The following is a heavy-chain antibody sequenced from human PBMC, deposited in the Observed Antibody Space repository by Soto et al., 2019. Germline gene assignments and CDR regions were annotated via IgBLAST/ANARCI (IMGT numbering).Heavy chain of an antibody. CDR1: GFTFSSYA. CDR2: ISGSDDST. J-gene: IGHJ4*02. D-gene: IGHD6-6*01. CDR3: AKRSSSSTFDY. Sequence: EVQLLESGGGLVQPGESLRLSCAASGFTFSSYAMSWVRQAPGKGLEWVSVISGSDDSTYYADSVKGRFTISRNNSTNTLYLHMNSLRAEDTAVYYCAKRSSSSTFDYWGQGTLVTVSS. V-gene: IGHV3-23*01.